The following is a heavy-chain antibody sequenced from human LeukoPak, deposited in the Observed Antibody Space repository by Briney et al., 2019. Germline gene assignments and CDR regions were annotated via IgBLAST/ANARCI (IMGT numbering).Heavy chain of an antibody. CDR2: IYYSGST. V-gene: IGHV4-59*12. Sequence: SETLSLTCTVSGGSISSYYWSWIRQPPGKGLEWIGYIYYSGSTNYNPSLKSRVTMSVDTSKNQFSLRVTSVTAADTAVYFCVRDLGRFDSWGQGALVLVSS. J-gene: IGHJ5*01. CDR1: GGSISSYY. CDR3: VRDLGRFDS.